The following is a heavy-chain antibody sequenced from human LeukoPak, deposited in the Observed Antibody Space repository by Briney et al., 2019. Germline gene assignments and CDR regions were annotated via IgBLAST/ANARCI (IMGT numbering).Heavy chain of an antibody. J-gene: IGHJ5*02. CDR3: AKEHRIAVAATNWFDP. V-gene: IGHV3-30*18. Sequence: GRSLRLSCAASGFTFSSYGMHWVRQAPGKGLEWVAVISYDGSNKYYADSVKGRFTISRDNSKNTLCLQMNSLRAEDTAVYYCAKEHRIAVAATNWFDPWGQGTLVTVSS. D-gene: IGHD6-19*01. CDR1: GFTFSSYG. CDR2: ISYDGSNK.